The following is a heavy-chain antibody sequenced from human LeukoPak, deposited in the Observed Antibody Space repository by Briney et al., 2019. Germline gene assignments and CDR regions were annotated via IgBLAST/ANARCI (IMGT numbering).Heavy chain of an antibody. Sequence: KPSETLSLTCAVYGGSFSVSYWTWIRQPPGKGLEWIGDVDHRGGTNSNPSLKSRVTISVDTSKDQFSLKLSSVTAADTAVYYCARGRQPRTIAAPRSGLYFMDVWGRGTTVIVSS. CDR2: VDHRGGT. CDR3: ARGRQPRTIAAPRSGLYFMDV. J-gene: IGHJ6*03. D-gene: IGHD6-6*01. CDR1: GGSFSVSY. V-gene: IGHV4-34*01.